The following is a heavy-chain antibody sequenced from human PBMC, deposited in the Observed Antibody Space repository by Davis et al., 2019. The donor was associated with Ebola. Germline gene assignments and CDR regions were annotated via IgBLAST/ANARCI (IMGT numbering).Heavy chain of an antibody. Sequence: ASVKVSCKASGYTFTNYYVHWVRQAPGQGLKWMGIINPSGGYRMYAQKFQGRVTMTSDTSTSTVSMELSSLRSDDTAVYYCARGRRDASVVEAFDSWGQGTLVTVSS. J-gene: IGHJ4*02. CDR3: ARGRRDASVVEAFDS. CDR1: GYTFTNYY. CDR2: INPSGGYR. D-gene: IGHD2-15*01. V-gene: IGHV1-46*01.